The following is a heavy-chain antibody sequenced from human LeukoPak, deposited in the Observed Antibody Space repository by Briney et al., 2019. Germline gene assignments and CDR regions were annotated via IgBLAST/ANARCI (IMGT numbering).Heavy chain of an antibody. J-gene: IGHJ4*02. CDR1: GFTFSVYS. V-gene: IGHV3-48*02. D-gene: IGHD4-17*01. CDR3: AKDHGYGDYVLDY. CDR2: ITSNSATI. Sequence: PGGSLRLSCAASGFTFSVYSMNWVRQPPGMWLEWVSYITSNSATIQYADSVKGRFTISRDNAKNSLSLQMNSLRDEDTAVYYCAKDHGYGDYVLDYWGQGTLVTVSS.